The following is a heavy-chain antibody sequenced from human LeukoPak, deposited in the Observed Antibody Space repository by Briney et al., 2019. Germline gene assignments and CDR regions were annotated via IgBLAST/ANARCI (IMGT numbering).Heavy chain of an antibody. CDR3: ARRGTSSSWAHFDY. D-gene: IGHD6-13*01. CDR2: IKQDGSEK. J-gene: IGHJ4*02. V-gene: IGHV3-7*05. Sequence: GGSLRLSCAASGFTFGNYAMSWARQAPGKGLEWVAKIKQDGSEKYYVDSVKGRFTISRDNAKNSLYLQMNSLGAEDTAVYYCARRGTSSSWAHFDYWGQGTLVTVSS. CDR1: GFTFGNYA.